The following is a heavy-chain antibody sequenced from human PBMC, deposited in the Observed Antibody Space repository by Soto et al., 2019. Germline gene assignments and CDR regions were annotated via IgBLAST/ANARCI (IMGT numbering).Heavy chain of an antibody. Sequence: SETLSLTCTVSGGSISSYYWSWIRQPPGKGLEWIGYIYYSGSTNYNPSLKSRVTISVDTSKNQFSLKLSSVTAADTAVYYCARLWNGDYEGQYYYYYYYMDVWGKGTTVTVSS. CDR3: ARLWNGDYEGQYYYYYYYMDV. D-gene: IGHD4-17*01. J-gene: IGHJ6*03. CDR1: GGSISSYY. CDR2: IYYSGST. V-gene: IGHV4-59*08.